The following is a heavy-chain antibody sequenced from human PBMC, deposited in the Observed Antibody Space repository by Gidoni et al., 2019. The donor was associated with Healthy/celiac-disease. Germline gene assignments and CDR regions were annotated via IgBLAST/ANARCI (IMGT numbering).Heavy chain of an antibody. J-gene: IGHJ4*02. CDR3: ARNHYYDSSGYPYYFDY. D-gene: IGHD3-22*01. CDR1: GYSFTSYW. V-gene: IGHV5-51*01. CDR2: IYPGDSDT. Sequence: EVQLVQSGAEVKTPGESLKISCKGSGYSFTSYWIGWVRQLPGNGLEWMGIIYPGDSDTRYSPSFQGQVTISADKSISTAYLQWSSLKASDTVMYYCARNHYYDSSGYPYYFDYWGQGTLVTVSS.